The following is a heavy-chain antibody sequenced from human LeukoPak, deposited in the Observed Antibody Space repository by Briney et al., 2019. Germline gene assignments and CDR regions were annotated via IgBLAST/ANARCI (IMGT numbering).Heavy chain of an antibody. J-gene: IGHJ6*02. Sequence: SETLSLTCGVSGGSISNTNWWTWVRQPPGKGLEWIGEVNLQGSTNYNPSLKSRVAISVDKSENHISLKLTSVTAADTAVYYCARERYFGSGSSYHYGMDVWGQGTTVTVSS. CDR3: ARERYFGSGSSYHYGMDV. CDR2: VNLQGST. V-gene: IGHV4-4*02. CDR1: GGSISNTNW. D-gene: IGHD3-10*01.